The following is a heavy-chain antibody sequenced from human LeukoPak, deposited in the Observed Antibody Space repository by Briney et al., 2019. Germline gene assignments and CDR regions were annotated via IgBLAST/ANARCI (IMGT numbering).Heavy chain of an antibody. D-gene: IGHD3-10*01. CDR3: ARDFYGSGRHPDY. CDR2: INPSGGST. CDR1: GYTFTSYA. J-gene: IGHJ4*02. V-gene: IGHV1-46*01. Sequence: ASVKVSCKASGYTFTSYAMHWVRQAPGQGLEWMGIINPSGGSTSYAQNFQGRVTMTRDMSTSTVYMELSSLRSEDTAVYYCARDFYGSGRHPDYWGQGTLVTVSS.